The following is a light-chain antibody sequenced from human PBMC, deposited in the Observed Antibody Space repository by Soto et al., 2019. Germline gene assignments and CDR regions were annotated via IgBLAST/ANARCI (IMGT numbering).Light chain of an antibody. CDR2: GAS. J-gene: IGKJ5*01. CDR1: QSVSSN. CDR3: QQYNNWRPIT. Sequence: EIVMTQSPATLSVSPGERATLSCRASQSVSSNLAWYQQKPGQAPRLLIYGASTRATGIPVRFSGSGSGTEFTLTISSLQSEDFAVYYCQQYNNWRPITFGQGTRLEIK. V-gene: IGKV3-15*01.